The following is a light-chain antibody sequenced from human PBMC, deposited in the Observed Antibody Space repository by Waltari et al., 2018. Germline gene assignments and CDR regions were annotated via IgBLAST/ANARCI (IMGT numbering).Light chain of an antibody. CDR1: SGYSNYK. CDR3: GADHGSGSSFVYV. J-gene: IGLJ1*01. Sequence: QPVLTQPPSASASLGASVTLTCTLSSGYSNYKVDWYHQRPGKGPRFVMRVGTGGIVGSKGDGIPDRFSVLGSGLNRYLTIKNIQEEDESDYHCGADHGSGSSFVYVFGTGTKVTVL. CDR2: VGTGGIVG. V-gene: IGLV9-49*03.